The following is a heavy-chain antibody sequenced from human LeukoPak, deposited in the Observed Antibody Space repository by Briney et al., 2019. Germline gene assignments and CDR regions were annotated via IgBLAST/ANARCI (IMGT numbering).Heavy chain of an antibody. D-gene: IGHD1-7*01. CDR1: GGSISSSNW. CDR3: ARGELELGWTFDY. J-gene: IGHJ4*02. CDR2: VSDSGST. Sequence: SETLSLTCAVSGGSISSSNWWSWIRQPPGKGLEWVGYVSDSGSTNYNPPLNSRVTISLNTSKNQFSLKISSVTAADTAVYYCARGELELGWTFDYSGQPTLLTVSS. V-gene: IGHV4-61*01.